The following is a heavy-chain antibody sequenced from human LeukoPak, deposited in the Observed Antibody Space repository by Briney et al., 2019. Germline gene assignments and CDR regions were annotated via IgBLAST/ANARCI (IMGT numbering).Heavy chain of an antibody. CDR1: GYPFTSYY. D-gene: IGHD6-13*01. CDR3: AREEGAPIAAANI. Sequence: ASVKVSCKASGYPFTSYYINWVRQAPGQGLEWMGWISAYNGDTNYAQNLQGRVTMTTDTSTDTAYMELRSLRSDDTAVYYCAREEGAPIAAANIWGLGTMVTVSS. V-gene: IGHV1-18*01. J-gene: IGHJ3*02. CDR2: ISAYNGDT.